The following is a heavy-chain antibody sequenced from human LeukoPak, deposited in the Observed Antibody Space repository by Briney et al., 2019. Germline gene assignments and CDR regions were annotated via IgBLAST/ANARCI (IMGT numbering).Heavy chain of an antibody. CDR3: ARDVRAFDI. J-gene: IGHJ3*02. V-gene: IGHV4-61*01. CDR2: IYYSGST. CDR1: GYSISTDYY. Sequence: SETLSLTCTVSGYSISTDYYWGWIRQPPGKGLEWIGYIYYSGSTNYNPSLKSRVTISVDTSKNQFSLKLSSVTAADTAVYYCARDVRAFDIWGQGTMVTVSS.